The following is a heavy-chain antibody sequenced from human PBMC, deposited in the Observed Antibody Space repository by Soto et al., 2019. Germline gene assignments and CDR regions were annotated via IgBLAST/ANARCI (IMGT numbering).Heavy chain of an antibody. CDR3: AKTTRPGIAAAGGYYFDY. CDR1: GFTFSSYG. J-gene: IGHJ4*02. D-gene: IGHD6-13*01. V-gene: IGHV3-30*18. CDR2: ISYDGSNK. Sequence: PGGSLRLSCAASGFTFSSYGMHWVRQAPGKGLEWVAVISYDGSNKYYADSVKGRFTISRDNSKNTLYLQMNSLRAEDTAVYYCAKTTRPGIAAAGGYYFDYWGQGTLVTVSS.